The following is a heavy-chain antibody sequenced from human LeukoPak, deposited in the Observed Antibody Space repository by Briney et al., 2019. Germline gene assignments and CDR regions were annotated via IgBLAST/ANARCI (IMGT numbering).Heavy chain of an antibody. V-gene: IGHV4-61*02. CDR2: IYTSGST. J-gene: IGHJ5*02. Sequence: SETLSLTCTVSGGSISSGSYYWSWIRQPAGKGLEWIGRIYTSGSTNYNPSLKSRVTISADTSKNQFSLKLSSVTAADTAVYYCARDGAAVRFLEWLSDTWFDPWGQGTLVTVSS. CDR1: GGSISSGSYY. D-gene: IGHD3-3*01. CDR3: ARDGAAVRFLEWLSDTWFDP.